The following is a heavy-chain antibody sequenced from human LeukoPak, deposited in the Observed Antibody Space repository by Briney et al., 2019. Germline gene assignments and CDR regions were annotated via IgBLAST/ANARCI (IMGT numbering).Heavy chain of an antibody. Sequence: GGSLRPSCAASGFTVSSNYMGWVRQAPGKGLEWVSLIYSDGTTYYADSVKGRFTFSRDNSKNTLYLQMNSLRAEDTAVYYCARDLTYYYDGSGAGFDYWGQGTLVTVSS. J-gene: IGHJ4*02. V-gene: IGHV3-53*01. D-gene: IGHD3-22*01. CDR2: IYSDGTT. CDR3: ARDLTYYYDGSGAGFDY. CDR1: GFTVSSNY.